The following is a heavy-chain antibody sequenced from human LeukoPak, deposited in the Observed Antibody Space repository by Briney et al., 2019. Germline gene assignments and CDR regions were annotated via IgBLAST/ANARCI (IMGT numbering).Heavy chain of an antibody. Sequence: GGSLRLSCAASGFTFSSYAMHWVRQAPGKGLEWVAVISYDGSNKYYADSVKGRFTISRDNSKNTLYLQMNRLRAEGTAVYYCARDRRDGYNKVLEYWGQGTLVTVSS. CDR3: ARDRRDGYNKVLEY. D-gene: IGHD5-24*01. J-gene: IGHJ4*02. V-gene: IGHV3-30-3*01. CDR2: ISYDGSNK. CDR1: GFTFSSYA.